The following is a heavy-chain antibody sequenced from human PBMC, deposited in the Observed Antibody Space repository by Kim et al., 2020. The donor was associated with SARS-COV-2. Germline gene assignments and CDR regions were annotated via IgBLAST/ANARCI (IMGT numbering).Heavy chain of an antibody. CDR1: GFTFSSYA. CDR3: VKEGTEIAVAGTDAFDI. D-gene: IGHD6-19*01. J-gene: IGHJ3*02. Sequence: GGSLRLSCSASGFTFSSYAMHWVRQAPGKGLEYVSAISSNGGSTYYADSVKGRFTISRDNSKNTLYLQMSSLRAEDTAVYYCVKEGTEIAVAGTDAFDIWGQGTMVTVSS. V-gene: IGHV3-64D*06. CDR2: ISSNGGST.